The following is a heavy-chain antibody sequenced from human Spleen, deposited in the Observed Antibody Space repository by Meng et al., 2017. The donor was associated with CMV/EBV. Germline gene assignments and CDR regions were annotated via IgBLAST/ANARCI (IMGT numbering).Heavy chain of an antibody. Sequence: GESLKISCVASPGFTLSGYSMHWVRQAPGKGLEWVSSISSSSSYIYYADSVKGRFTISRDNAKNSLYLQMNSLRAEDTAVYYCARTPWGNWGQGTLVTVSS. CDR1: PGFTLSGYS. CDR2: ISSSSSYI. V-gene: IGHV3-21*01. CDR3: ARTPWGN. D-gene: IGHD3-16*01. J-gene: IGHJ4*02.